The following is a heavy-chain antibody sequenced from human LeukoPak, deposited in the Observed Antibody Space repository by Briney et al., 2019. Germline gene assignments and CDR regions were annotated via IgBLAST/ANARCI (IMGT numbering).Heavy chain of an antibody. V-gene: IGHV3-23*01. CDR2: ISGSGGST. J-gene: IGHJ4*02. CDR1: GFTFSSYA. D-gene: IGHD3-16*02. Sequence: PVGSLRLSCAASGFTFSSYAMSWVRQAPGKELEWVSAISGSGGSTYYADSVKGRYTISRDNSKNTQYLQMNSLRAEDTAVYYCAKDSTYYDYVWGSYRLDYWGQGTLVTVSS. CDR3: AKDSTYYDYVWGSYRLDY.